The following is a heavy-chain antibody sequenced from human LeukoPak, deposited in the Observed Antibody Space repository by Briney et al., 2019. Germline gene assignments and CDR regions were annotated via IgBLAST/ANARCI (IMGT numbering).Heavy chain of an antibody. V-gene: IGHV3-21*01. CDR1: GITLSELW. CDR2: ISSSSSYI. D-gene: IGHD3-9*01. CDR3: ARDYRYFDWLVHFDY. J-gene: IGHJ4*02. Sequence: GGSLRLSCAGYGITLSELWMNWVRQAPGKGLEWVSSISSSSSYIYYADSVKGRFTISRDNAKNSLYLQMNSLRAEDTAVYYCARDYRYFDWLVHFDYWGQGTLVTVSS.